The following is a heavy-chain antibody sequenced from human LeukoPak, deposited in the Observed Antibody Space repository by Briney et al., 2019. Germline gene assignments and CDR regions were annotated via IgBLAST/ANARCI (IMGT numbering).Heavy chain of an antibody. CDR2: ISAYNGNT. Sequence: ASVKVSCKASGYTFTSYGISWVRQAPGQGLEWMGWISAYNGNTNYAQKLKGRVTMTTDTSTSTAYMELRSLRSDDTAVYYCARRCGGDCYFYYDSSGYYSEDYWGQGTLVTVSS. CDR3: ARRCGGDCYFYYDSSGYYSEDY. J-gene: IGHJ4*02. V-gene: IGHV1-18*01. CDR1: GYTFTSYG. D-gene: IGHD3-22*01.